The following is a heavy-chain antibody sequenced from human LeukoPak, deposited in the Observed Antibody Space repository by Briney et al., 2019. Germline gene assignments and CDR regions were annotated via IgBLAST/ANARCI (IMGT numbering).Heavy chain of an antibody. CDR3: ARVDNSGWRPFNY. CDR1: LASTSTSS. Sequence: SETLSLTSTQSLASTSTSSWTWILQPAGTGMHWGGRIYSSGSTDYNPSTTSRDTRSVATSKTQISLKLTYGTAAYTSCYYCARVDNSGWRPFNYWGQGSLVSVSS. CDR2: IYSSGST. V-gene: IGHV4-4*07. J-gene: IGHJ4*02. D-gene: IGHD6-19*01.